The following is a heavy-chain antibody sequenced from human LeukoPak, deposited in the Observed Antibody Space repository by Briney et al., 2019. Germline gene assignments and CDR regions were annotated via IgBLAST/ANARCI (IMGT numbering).Heavy chain of an antibody. CDR3: ATYSSGWPFFDY. CDR1: GGSISSYD. V-gene: IGHV4-59*10. J-gene: IGHJ4*02. D-gene: IGHD6-19*01. Sequence: SESLSLTCTVSGGSISSYDWSWIRQPAGKGLEWIGRIYTTGNTNYHPSLKSRVTMSVDTSKNQFSLKLSSVTAADTAMYYCATYSSGWPFFDYWGPGTLVTVSS. CDR2: IYTTGNT.